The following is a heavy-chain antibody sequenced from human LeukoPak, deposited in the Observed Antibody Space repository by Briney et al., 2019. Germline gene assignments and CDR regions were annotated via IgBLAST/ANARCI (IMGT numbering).Heavy chain of an antibody. J-gene: IGHJ1*01. D-gene: IGHD2-2*01. CDR3: AYCSSTSCSSAEYLQH. V-gene: IGHV3-21*01. CDR2: ISSSSSYI. Sequence: PGGSLRLSCAASGFTFSSYSMNWVRQAPGKGLEWVSSISSSSSYIYYADSVKGRFTISRDNAKNSLYLQMNSLRAEDTAVYYCAYCSSTSCSSAEYLQHWGQGTLVTVSS. CDR1: GFTFSSYS.